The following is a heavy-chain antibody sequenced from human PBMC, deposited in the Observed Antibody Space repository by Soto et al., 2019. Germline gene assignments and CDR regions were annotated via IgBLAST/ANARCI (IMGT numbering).Heavy chain of an antibody. J-gene: IGHJ4*02. CDR1: GGSFSGYY. CDR2: INHSGST. D-gene: IGHD3-16*02. Sequence: PSETLSLTCAVYGGSFSGYYWSWIRQPPGKGLEWIGEINHSGSTNYNPSLKSRVTISVDTSKNQFSLQLNSVTPEDTAVYYCARGAFIVSPCTGFDYWGQGTPVTVSS. V-gene: IGHV4-34*01. CDR3: ARGAFIVSPCTGFDY.